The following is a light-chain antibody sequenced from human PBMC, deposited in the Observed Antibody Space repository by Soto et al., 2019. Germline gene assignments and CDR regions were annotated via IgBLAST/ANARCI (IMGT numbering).Light chain of an antibody. Sequence: QSALTQPASVSGSPGQSITISCTGTSSDLGGYNYVSWYQQHPGKVPKLMIYDVINRPSGVSNRFSGSKSGNTVSLTISGLQAEDEADYYCSSYTSSSTLVFGGGTKLTVL. CDR1: SSDLGGYNY. V-gene: IGLV2-14*01. CDR3: SSYTSSSTLV. J-gene: IGLJ2*01. CDR2: DVI.